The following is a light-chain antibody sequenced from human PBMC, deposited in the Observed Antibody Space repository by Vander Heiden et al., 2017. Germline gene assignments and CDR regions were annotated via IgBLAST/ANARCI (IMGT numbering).Light chain of an antibody. Sequence: EIVMTQSPLSLLVTPGEPASISCTSSRSLLHSIVSNYSDWYLQKPGESPQHLMYLGSNRASGVPDRFSGSGSGTDYTLKISRGEAEDVGVYYCMQALQSPLTFGGGTKVEIK. J-gene: IGKJ4*01. V-gene: IGKV2-28*01. CDR2: LGS. CDR1: RSLLHSIVSNY. CDR3: MQALQSPLT.